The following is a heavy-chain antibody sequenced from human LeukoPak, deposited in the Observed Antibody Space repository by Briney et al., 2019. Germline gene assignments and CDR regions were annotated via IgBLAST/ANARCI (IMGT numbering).Heavy chain of an antibody. J-gene: IGHJ4*02. V-gene: IGHV5-51*01. CDR3: ASTGAGAATNFDY. CDR1: GYSFSSYW. Sequence: GESLKISCKGSGYSFSSYWIGWVRQMPGKGLGWMGIIYPGDSDTRYSPSFQGQVTISADKSISTAYLQWSSLKASDTAMYYCASTGAGAATNFDYWGQGTLVTVSS. CDR2: IYPGDSDT. D-gene: IGHD2-15*01.